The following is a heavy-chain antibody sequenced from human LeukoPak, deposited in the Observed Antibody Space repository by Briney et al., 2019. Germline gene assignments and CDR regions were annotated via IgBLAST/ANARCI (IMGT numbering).Heavy chain of an antibody. V-gene: IGHV1-2*02. CDR3: ARDRGDDFWGGFDY. D-gene: IGHD3-3*01. CDR1: GYTFTGYY. J-gene: IGHJ4*02. CDR2: INPNSGAI. Sequence: ASVKVSCKASGYTFTGYYIHWVRPAPGQGLEWMGWINPNSGAIDYAQRFQGRVTVTRDTSISTAYMQLSGLRSDDTAVYYCARDRGDDFWGGFDYWGQGTLVTVSS.